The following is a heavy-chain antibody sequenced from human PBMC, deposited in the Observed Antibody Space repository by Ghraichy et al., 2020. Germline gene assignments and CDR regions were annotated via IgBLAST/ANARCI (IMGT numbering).Heavy chain of an antibody. Sequence: SETLSLTCSVFGDSISSYYWSWIRQSPGRGLEWIGYVYYSGNTRYNPSLKSRVSISVNTSKNHISLNLKSVTAADSAVYYCARRNYVTQSGYFGYFFDHWGQGLLVTVSS. CDR2: VYYSGNT. D-gene: IGHD3-3*01. J-gene: IGHJ4*02. CDR3: ARRNYVTQSGYFGYFFDH. CDR1: GDSISSYY. V-gene: IGHV4-59*12.